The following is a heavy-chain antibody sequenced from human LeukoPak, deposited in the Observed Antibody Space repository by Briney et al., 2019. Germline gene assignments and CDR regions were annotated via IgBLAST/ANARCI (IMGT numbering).Heavy chain of an antibody. CDR1: GFTFSSYA. V-gene: IGHV3-23*01. J-gene: IGHJ4*02. Sequence: GGSLRLSCAASGFTFSSYAMSWVRQAPGKGLEWVSAISGSGGSTYYADSVKGRFTISRGNSKNTLYLQMNSLRAEDTAVYYCAIARGDIVATIFDYWGQGTLVTGSS. CDR3: AIARGDIVATIFDY. D-gene: IGHD5-12*01. CDR2: ISGSGGST.